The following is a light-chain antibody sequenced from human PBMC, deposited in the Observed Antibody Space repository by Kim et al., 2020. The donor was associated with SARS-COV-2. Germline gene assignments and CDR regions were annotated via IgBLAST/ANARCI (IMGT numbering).Light chain of an antibody. CDR3: QAWDSSVV. CDR2: QDS. CDR1: KLGDKY. V-gene: IGLV3-1*01. Sequence: SVSPGKTASITCSGDKLGDKYACWYQQKPGQSPVLVIYQDSKRPSGIPERFSGSNSGNTATLTISGTQAMDEADYYCQAWDSSVVFGGGTQLTVL. J-gene: IGLJ2*01.